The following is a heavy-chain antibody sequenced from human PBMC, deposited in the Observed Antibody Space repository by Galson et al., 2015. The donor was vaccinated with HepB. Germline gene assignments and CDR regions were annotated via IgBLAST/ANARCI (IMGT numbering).Heavy chain of an antibody. CDR3: ARGQDYGEFDS. D-gene: IGHD4-17*01. V-gene: IGHV3-21*06. CDR2: ISGYSTYI. CDR1: GFIFSTYS. J-gene: IGHJ4*02. Sequence: SLRLSCAASGFIFSTYSMNWVRQAPGKGLEWVSSISGYSTYISYADSLKGRFTISRDNAKNSLYLQIDNLRAEDTAVYFCARGQDYGEFDSWGQGTLVTVSS.